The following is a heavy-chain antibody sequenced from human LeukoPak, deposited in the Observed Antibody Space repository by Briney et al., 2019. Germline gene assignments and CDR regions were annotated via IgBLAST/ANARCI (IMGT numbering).Heavy chain of an antibody. Sequence: SETLSLTCTVSGGSINISNCYWGWIRQPPGKGLEWIGNIYYSGSTYYNASLQSRVTISIDTSKNQFSLRLNSVTAADTAMYFCVKSGGYGLIDYWGQGTLVTVSS. V-gene: IGHV4-39*01. CDR2: IYYSGST. D-gene: IGHD1-26*01. J-gene: IGHJ4*02. CDR1: GGSINISNCY. CDR3: VKSGGYGLIDY.